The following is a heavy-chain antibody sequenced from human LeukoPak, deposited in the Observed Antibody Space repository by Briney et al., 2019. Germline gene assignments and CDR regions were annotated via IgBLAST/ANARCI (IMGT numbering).Heavy chain of an antibody. V-gene: IGHV5-51*01. Sequence: GESLKISCKGSGYSFTSYWIGWVRQMPGKSLEWMGIIYPGDSDTRYSPSFQGQVTISADKSISTAYLQWSSLKASDTAMYYCARPGYCSSTSCGFFDYWGQGTLVTVSS. CDR2: IYPGDSDT. CDR1: GYSFTSYW. J-gene: IGHJ4*02. D-gene: IGHD2-2*01. CDR3: ARPGYCSSTSCGFFDY.